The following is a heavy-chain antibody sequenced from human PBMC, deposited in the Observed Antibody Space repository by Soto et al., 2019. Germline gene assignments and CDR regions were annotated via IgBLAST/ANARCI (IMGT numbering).Heavy chain of an antibody. V-gene: IGHV3-33*01. J-gene: IGHJ5*02. CDR1: GFSLSRYG. CDR3: ARDVDTTSHLNWFDP. D-gene: IGHD5-18*01. Sequence: QVQVVESGGGVVQPGRSLRLSCEVSGFSLSRYGMHWVRQAPGKGLEWVAVIWYHGTTKNYADSVKGRFTISRDIPKNTVYLQMDSLEVEDTAVYYCARDVDTTSHLNWFDPWGQGVMVTVSS. CDR2: IWYHGTTK.